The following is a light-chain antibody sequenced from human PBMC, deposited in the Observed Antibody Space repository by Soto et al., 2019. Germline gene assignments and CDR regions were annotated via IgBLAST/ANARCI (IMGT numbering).Light chain of an antibody. CDR2: GAS. J-gene: IGKJ2*01. CDR1: QSVSSY. Sequence: EIVLTQSPATLSLSPGERATLSCRASQSVSSYLAWYQQKPGQAPRLFIYGASNRATGIPARFSGSGSGTDFTLTISSLEPEDFAVYYCQQRSNWPPTFGQGTKLEIK. CDR3: QQRSNWPPT. V-gene: IGKV3-11*01.